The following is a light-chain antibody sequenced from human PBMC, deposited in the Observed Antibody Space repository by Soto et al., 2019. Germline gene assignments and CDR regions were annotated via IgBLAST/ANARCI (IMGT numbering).Light chain of an antibody. CDR3: HQSGYSPYT. Sequence: EIVLTQSPGTLSLSPGERATLSCRASRSVSSRYLAWYQQKAGQAPRLLISGASSRATGIPDRFSGSGSGSDFTLIISTLAPDVFAIYYCHQSGYSPYTFGRGTKVEIK. CDR1: RSVSSRY. J-gene: IGKJ2*01. V-gene: IGKV3-20*01. CDR2: GAS.